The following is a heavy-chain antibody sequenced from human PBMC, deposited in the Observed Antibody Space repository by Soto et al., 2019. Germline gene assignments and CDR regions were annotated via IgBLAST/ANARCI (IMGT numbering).Heavy chain of an antibody. J-gene: IGHJ3*02. CDR2: IYYSGNT. Sequence: PSETLSLTCTVSGGSISSGDYYWSWIRQPPGKGLEWIGYIYYSGNTYYNPSLESRLTISVDTSKNHFSLRLSSVAAADTAVYYCARDNSKDYGHYAGAALDIWGQGTMVTVSS. D-gene: IGHD4-17*01. CDR1: GGSISSGDYY. CDR3: ARDNSKDYGHYAGAALDI. V-gene: IGHV4-30-4*01.